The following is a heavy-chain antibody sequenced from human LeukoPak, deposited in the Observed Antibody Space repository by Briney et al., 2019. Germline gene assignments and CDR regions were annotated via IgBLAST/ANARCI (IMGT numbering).Heavy chain of an antibody. CDR3: SNGRTSSGTLQHDY. CDR1: GFTFSSHG. V-gene: IGHV3-23*01. Sequence: GGTLRLSCGASGFTFSSHGMNWVRQAPGKGLEWVSGISPSGGITYYADSVKGRFTISRDNSENTLYLQMNSLRAEDTALYYCSNGRTSSGTLQHDYWGQGTLVTVSS. CDR2: ISPSGGIT. D-gene: IGHD6-19*01. J-gene: IGHJ4*02.